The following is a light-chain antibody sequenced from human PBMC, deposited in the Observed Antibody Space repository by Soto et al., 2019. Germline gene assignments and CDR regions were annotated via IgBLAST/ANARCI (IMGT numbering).Light chain of an antibody. CDR3: QQAGNRPPRT. Sequence: EIVLTQSPATLSLSPGERATLSRRASQSVSSYLAWYQQRPDQAPRLVVYHTSTRATGIPARFSGSGSGTDLTLTISSLEPEDFAVYYCQQAGNRPPRTFGQGTKVDIK. V-gene: IGKV3-11*01. J-gene: IGKJ1*01. CDR2: HTS. CDR1: QSVSSY.